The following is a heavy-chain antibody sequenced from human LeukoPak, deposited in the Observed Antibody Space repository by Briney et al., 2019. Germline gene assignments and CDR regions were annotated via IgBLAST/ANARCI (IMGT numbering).Heavy chain of an antibody. D-gene: IGHD6-19*01. Sequence: PSETLSLTCTVSGGSISSHYWSWIRQPPGKGLEYIGYIYYSVTTYYNPSLKSRVTISVDRSKNQFSLKLTSVTAADTAVYYCARINSGWYLDYWGQGTLVTVSS. CDR1: GGSISSHY. J-gene: IGHJ4*02. CDR3: ARINSGWYLDY. V-gene: IGHV4-59*11. CDR2: IYYSVTT.